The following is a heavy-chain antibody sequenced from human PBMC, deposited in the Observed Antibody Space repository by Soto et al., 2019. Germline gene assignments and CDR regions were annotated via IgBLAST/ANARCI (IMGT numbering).Heavy chain of an antibody. CDR1: GGSVSSGSYY. Sequence: QVQLQESGPGLVKPSETLSLTCSVSGGSVSSGSYYWSWIRQSPEKGLEWIGYTYYTGGTKYNPSHTSRVTISAATSRNHFSLKLSSVAAADTSVYYCARLEVGLDYWGQGVLVTVSS. V-gene: IGHV4-61*03. D-gene: IGHD2-2*01. CDR3: ARLEVGLDY. CDR2: TYYTGGT. J-gene: IGHJ4*02.